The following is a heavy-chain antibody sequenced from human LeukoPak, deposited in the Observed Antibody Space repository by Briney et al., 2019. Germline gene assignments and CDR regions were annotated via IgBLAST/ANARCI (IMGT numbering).Heavy chain of an antibody. CDR1: GFTFDDYA. CDR2: INSDGSST. Sequence: GGSLRLSCAASGFTFDDYAMHWVRQAPGKGLVWVSRINSDGSSTSYADSVKGRFTISRDNAKNTLYLQMNSLRAEDTAVYYCARVTVTPDYYYYMDVWGKGTTVTVSS. V-gene: IGHV3-74*01. CDR3: ARVTVTPDYYYYMDV. J-gene: IGHJ6*03. D-gene: IGHD1-7*01.